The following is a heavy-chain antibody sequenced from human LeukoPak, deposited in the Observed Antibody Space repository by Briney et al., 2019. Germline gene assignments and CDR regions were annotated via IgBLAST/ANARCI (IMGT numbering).Heavy chain of an antibody. Sequence: SVXXXXKASXXTFXGXYMHWVRQAPGQGLEWMGRINPNSGGTNYAQKFQGRVTMTRDTSISTAYMELSRLRSDDTAVYYCARNPRIHYGMDVWGQGTTVTVSS. J-gene: IGHJ6*02. CDR1: XXTFXGXY. CDR3: ARNPRIHYGMDV. V-gene: IGHV1-2*06. CDR2: INPNSGGT.